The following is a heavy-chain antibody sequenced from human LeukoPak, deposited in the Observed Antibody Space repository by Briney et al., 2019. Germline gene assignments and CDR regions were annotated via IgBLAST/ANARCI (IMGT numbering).Heavy chain of an antibody. CDR1: GFTFSSYG. Sequence: RSPIISCAASGFTFSSYGIHWVRQAPGKGLEWVAIISYDGSNKYYADSVKGRFTISRDNSKNTLYLQMNSLRAEDTAVYYCAKERGSAYYFDSWGKGTRLSVSS. V-gene: IGHV3-30*18. J-gene: IGHJ4*02. CDR2: ISYDGSNK. CDR3: AKERGSAYYFDS.